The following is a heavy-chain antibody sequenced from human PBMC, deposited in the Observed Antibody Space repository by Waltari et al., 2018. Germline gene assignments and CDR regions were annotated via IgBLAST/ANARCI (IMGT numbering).Heavy chain of an antibody. CDR2: IYHSGST. CDR3: ARDLGVVVVAATLGSDAFDI. CDR1: GYSISSGYY. Sequence: QVQLQESGPGLVKPSETLSLTCTVSGYSISSGYYWGWIRQPPGKGLEWIGSIYHSGSTYYNPSLKSRVTISVDTSKNQFSLKLSSVTAADTAVYYCARDLGVVVVAATLGSDAFDIWGQGQWSPSLQ. J-gene: IGHJ3*02. V-gene: IGHV4-38-2*02. D-gene: IGHD2-15*01.